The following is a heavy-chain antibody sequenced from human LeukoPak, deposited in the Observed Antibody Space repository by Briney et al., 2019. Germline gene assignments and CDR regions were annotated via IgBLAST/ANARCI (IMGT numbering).Heavy chain of an antibody. CDR3: ARAVAGTEGWFNS. D-gene: IGHD6-19*01. CDR2: AYYRSKWYN. J-gene: IGHJ5*01. V-gene: IGHV6-1*01. Sequence: SQTLSLTCAISGDIFSSDSAAWNWIRQSPSRGLEWLGRAYYRSKWYNDYAVSVKSRITINPDTSKNQFSLQLNSVTPEDTAVYYCARAVAGTEGWFNSWGQGTLVTVSS. CDR1: GDIFSSDSAA.